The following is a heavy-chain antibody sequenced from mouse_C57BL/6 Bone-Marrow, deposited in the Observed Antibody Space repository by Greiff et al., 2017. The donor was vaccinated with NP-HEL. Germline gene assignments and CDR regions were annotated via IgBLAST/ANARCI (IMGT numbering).Heavy chain of an antibody. CDR2: IYPRSGNT. Sequence: VKLQESGAELARPGASVKLSCKASGYTFTSYGISWVKQRTGQGLEWIGEIYPRSGNTYYNEKFKGKATLTADKSSSTAYMELRSLTSEDSAVYFCARWRAYYGKRDWGQGTLVTVSA. V-gene: IGHV1-81*01. D-gene: IGHD2-10*01. J-gene: IGHJ3*01. CDR1: GYTFTSYG. CDR3: ARWRAYYGKRD.